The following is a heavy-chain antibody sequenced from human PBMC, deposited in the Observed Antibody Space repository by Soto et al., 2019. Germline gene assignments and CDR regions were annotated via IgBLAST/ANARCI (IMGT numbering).Heavy chain of an antibody. Sequence: QVQLQASGPGLVKPSETLSLTCSVSADSLTNHYWAWIRHSPGKVLVWIGNIYDSGSTNYSPALTSLVSISVDTPKNLFALKTNSVTTPDTAVYHCARSSMGPVDYVDFWRQGTLVTV. CDR1: ADSLTNHY. CDR3: ARSSMGPVDYVDF. D-gene: IGHD3-10*01. J-gene: IGHJ4*02. CDR2: IYDSGST. V-gene: IGHV4-59*11.